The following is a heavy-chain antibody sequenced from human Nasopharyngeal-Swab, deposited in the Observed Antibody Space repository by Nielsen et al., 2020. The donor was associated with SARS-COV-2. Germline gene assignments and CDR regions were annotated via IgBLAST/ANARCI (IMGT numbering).Heavy chain of an antibody. J-gene: IGHJ6*03. Sequence: WIRQPPGKGLEWIGSIYHSGGGYYNPSLKSRVTISVDTSKNQFSLKLSPVTAADTAVYYCARDGKYQVPDLSYYIDVWGKGTTVTVSS. V-gene: IGHV4-38-2*02. CDR2: IYHSGGG. D-gene: IGHD2-2*01. CDR3: ARDGKYQVPDLSYYIDV.